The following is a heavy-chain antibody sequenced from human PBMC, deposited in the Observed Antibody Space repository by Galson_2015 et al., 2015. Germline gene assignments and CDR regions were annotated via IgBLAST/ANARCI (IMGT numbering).Heavy chain of an antibody. D-gene: IGHD3-22*01. CDR2: IIGSGGST. CDR1: GFTFSSYA. Sequence: SLRLSCAASGFTFSSYAMSWVRQAPGKGLEWVSSIIGSGGSTYYADSVKGRFTLSRVNSKNTLYLQMNSLRAEDTAVYYCAKSGYYYDSSDYSSPHDAFDIWGHGTMVTVSS. CDR3: AKSGYYYDSSDYSSPHDAFDI. J-gene: IGHJ3*02. V-gene: IGHV3-23*01.